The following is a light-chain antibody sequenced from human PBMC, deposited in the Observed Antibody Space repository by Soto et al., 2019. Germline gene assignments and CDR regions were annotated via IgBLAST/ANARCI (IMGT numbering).Light chain of an antibody. CDR2: GAS. CDR3: QQYNNWPYT. CDR1: QSVSSN. V-gene: IGKV3-15*01. Sequence: EIVMTQSPATLSVSPGERATLSCRASQSVSSNLAWYQQKPGQAPGLLIYGASTRATGIPAMFSGSGSGTEFTLTISSLQSEDFAVYYCQQYNNWPYTLGQGTKLEIK. J-gene: IGKJ2*01.